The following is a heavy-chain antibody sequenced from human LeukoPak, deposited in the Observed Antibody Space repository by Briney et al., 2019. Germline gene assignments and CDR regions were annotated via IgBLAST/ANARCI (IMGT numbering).Heavy chain of an antibody. J-gene: IGHJ2*01. CDR1: GGSFSGYY. V-gene: IGHV4-34*01. CDR2: INHSGST. D-gene: IGHD1-14*01. CDR3: ARDPRYQLLGFWYFDL. Sequence: SETLSLTCAVYGGSFSGYYWSWIRQSPGRGLEWIGEINHSGSTNYNPSLESRVSISVDTSKNQFSLKLTSVTAADTAVYYCARDPRYQLLGFWYFDLWGRGTLVTVSS.